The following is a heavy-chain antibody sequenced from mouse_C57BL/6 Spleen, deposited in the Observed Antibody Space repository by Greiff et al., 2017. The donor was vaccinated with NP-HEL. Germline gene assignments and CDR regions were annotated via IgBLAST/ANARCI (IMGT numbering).Heavy chain of an antibody. Sequence: EVKLMESGPGLVKPSQSLSLTCSVTGYSITSGYYWNWIRQFPGTKLEWLGYISYDGSNNYNPSLKNRISITRDTSKNQLFLKLNSVTTEDTATYYCARGQKIYYDYDDAMDYWGQGTSVTVSS. CDR2: ISYDGSN. CDR1: GYSITSGYY. D-gene: IGHD2-4*01. J-gene: IGHJ4*01. V-gene: IGHV3-6*01. CDR3: ARGQKIYYDYDDAMDY.